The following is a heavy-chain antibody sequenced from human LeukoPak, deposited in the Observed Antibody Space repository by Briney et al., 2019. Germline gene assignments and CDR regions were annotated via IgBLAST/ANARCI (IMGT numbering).Heavy chain of an antibody. D-gene: IGHD2-8*01. V-gene: IGHV1-2*02. CDR1: GYTFTGYY. J-gene: IGHJ5*02. Sequence: ASVKVSCKASGYTFTGYYMHWVRQAPGQGLEWMGWINPNSGGTNYAQKLQGRVTMTRDTSISTAYMELSRLRSDDTAAYYCARDIVLMGDNWFDPWGQGTLVTVSS. CDR2: INPNSGGT. CDR3: ARDIVLMGDNWFDP.